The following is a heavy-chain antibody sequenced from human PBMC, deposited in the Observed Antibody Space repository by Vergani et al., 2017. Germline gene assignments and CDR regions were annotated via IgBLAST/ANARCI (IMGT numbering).Heavy chain of an antibody. J-gene: IGHJ6*02. CDR1: GYSFTSYW. Sequence: EVQLVQSGAEVKKPGESLKISCKGSGYSFTSYWTGWVRQMPGKGLEWMGIIYPGDSDTRYSPSFQGQVTISADKSISTAYLQWSSLKASDTAMYYCARQVAVAGKWWGPYYYYGMDVWGQGTTVTVSS. D-gene: IGHD6-19*01. V-gene: IGHV5-51*01. CDR3: ARQVAVAGKWWGPYYYYGMDV. CDR2: IYPGDSDT.